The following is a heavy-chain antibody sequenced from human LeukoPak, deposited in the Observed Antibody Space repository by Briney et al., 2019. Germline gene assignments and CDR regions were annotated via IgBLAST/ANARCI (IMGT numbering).Heavy chain of an antibody. V-gene: IGHV3-30*18. CDR2: ISYDGSNK. Sequence: GGSLRLSCAASGFTLSSYGMHWVRQAPGKGLEWVAVISYDGSNKYYADSVKGRFTISRDNSKNTLYLQMNSLRAEDTAVYYCAKDLLYSSSWYHYYYYYGMDVWGQGTTVTVSS. J-gene: IGHJ6*02. CDR3: AKDLLYSSSWYHYYYYYGMDV. CDR1: GFTLSSYG. D-gene: IGHD6-13*01.